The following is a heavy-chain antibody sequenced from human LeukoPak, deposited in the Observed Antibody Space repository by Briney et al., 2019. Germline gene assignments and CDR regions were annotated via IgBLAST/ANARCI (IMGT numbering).Heavy chain of an antibody. D-gene: IGHD3-3*01. V-gene: IGHV1-46*01. CDR3: ARSEPSPYYDFWGGSSPPHWMDV. CDR1: GYTFTSYY. J-gene: IGHJ6*04. CDR2: INPSGGST. Sequence: ASVKVSCKASGYTFTSYYMHWVRQAPGQGLEWMGIINPSGGSTSYAQKFQGRVTMTRDMSTSTVYMELSSLRSEDTAVYYCARSEPSPYYDFWGGSSPPHWMDVWGKGTTVTVSS.